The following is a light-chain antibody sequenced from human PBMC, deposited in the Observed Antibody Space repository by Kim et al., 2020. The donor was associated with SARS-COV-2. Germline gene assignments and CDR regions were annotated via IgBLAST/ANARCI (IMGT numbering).Light chain of an antibody. J-gene: IGLJ2*01. V-gene: IGLV3-1*01. CDR2: QDS. CDR3: QAWDSSTAV. CDR1: KLGDKY. Sequence: SYELTQPPPVSVSPGQTASITCSGDKLGDKYACWYQQKPGQSPVLVIYQDSKRPSGTPERFSGSHSGNTATLTISGTQAMDEADYYRQAWDSSTAVFGGG.